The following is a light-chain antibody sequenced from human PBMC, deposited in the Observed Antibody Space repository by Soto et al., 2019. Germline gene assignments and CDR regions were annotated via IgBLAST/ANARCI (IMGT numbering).Light chain of an antibody. V-gene: IGKV3-20*01. CDR1: QTVNNNY. J-gene: IGKJ1*01. Sequence: EIVLTQSPGTLSLSPGERATLSCRASQTVNNNYLAWYQQKPGQAPRLFIYGASTRATGIPDRFSGSGSGTDFTLTISRLEPEDFAVYYCQQYGSSRTFVQGTKVEIK. CDR3: QQYGSSRT. CDR2: GAS.